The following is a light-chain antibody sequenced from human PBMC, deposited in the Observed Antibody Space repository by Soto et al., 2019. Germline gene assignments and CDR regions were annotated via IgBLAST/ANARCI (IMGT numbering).Light chain of an antibody. CDR2: DAS. Sequence: EMVLTQSPGTLSLSPGARAILSGRASQSVSSDSLAWYRHKPGPAPRLLVYDASSRATGIPDRFRGSGSGTDFTLTISRLEPEDFAVYYCQQYVSEPRTFGQGPKDEI. V-gene: IGKV3-20*01. J-gene: IGKJ1*01. CDR3: QQYVSEPRT. CDR1: QSVSSDS.